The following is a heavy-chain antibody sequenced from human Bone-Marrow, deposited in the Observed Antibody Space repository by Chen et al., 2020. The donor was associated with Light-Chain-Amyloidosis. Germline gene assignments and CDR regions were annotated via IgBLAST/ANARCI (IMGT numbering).Heavy chain of an antibody. Sequence: QVQLQESGPGLVKPSETLSLTCTVSGGSMDYYYWNWIRQPPGKGLEWIGYIYNSGTTNYNPSLSRRVTMSVDMSKKQCSLKLSSVTAADTAVYYCGRDNIGGVDFWGQGTPVTVSS. J-gene: IGHJ4*02. V-gene: IGHV4-59*01. CDR3: GRDNIGGVDF. CDR1: GGSMDYYY. CDR2: IYNSGTT. D-gene: IGHD3-16*01.